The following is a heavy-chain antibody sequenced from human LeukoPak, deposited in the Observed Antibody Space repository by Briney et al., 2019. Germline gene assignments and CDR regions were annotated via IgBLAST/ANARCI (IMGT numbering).Heavy chain of an antibody. CDR2: ISGSGGST. D-gene: IGHD3-3*01. J-gene: IGHJ5*02. Sequence: GGSLRLSCAASGFTFSSYAMSWVRQAPGKGLEWVSAISGSGGSTYYADSVKGRFTISRDNSKNTLYLQMNSLRAEDTAVYYCAKDQRGYYDFWSGYGWFDPWGQGTLVTVS. V-gene: IGHV3-23*01. CDR1: GFTFSSYA. CDR3: AKDQRGYYDFWSGYGWFDP.